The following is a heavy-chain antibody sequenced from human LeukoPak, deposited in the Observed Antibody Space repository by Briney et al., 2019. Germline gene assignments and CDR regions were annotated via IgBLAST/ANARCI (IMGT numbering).Heavy chain of an antibody. CDR2: ISGDGVST. Sequence: GGSLRLSCVASGLPIADFAMHWVRQAPGKSLEWVSLISGDGVSTFYADSVKGRFSISRDNSKNSLSLGMNSLRTEDTAMYYCARESGKFDYWGQGTLVAVSS. J-gene: IGHJ4*02. CDR3: ARESGKFDY. V-gene: IGHV3-43*02. CDR1: GLPIADFA.